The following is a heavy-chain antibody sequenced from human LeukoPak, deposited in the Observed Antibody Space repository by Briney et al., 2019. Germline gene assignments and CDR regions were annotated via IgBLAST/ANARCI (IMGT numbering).Heavy chain of an antibody. Sequence: SETLSLTCAVYGGSFSGYYWSWIRQPPGKGLEWIGYIYYSGSTNYNPSLKSRVTISVDASKNQFSLKLSSVTAADTAVYYCASGLVGAVFDYWGQGTLVTVSS. CDR1: GGSFSGYY. CDR3: ASGLVGAVFDY. CDR2: IYYSGST. J-gene: IGHJ4*02. D-gene: IGHD6-19*01. V-gene: IGHV4-59*01.